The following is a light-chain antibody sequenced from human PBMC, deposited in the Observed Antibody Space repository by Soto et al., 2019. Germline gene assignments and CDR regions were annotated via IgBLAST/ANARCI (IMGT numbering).Light chain of an antibody. CDR2: AAS. CDR1: QYISNY. Sequence: DIQMTQSPSSLSASVGDTVTITCRASQYISNYVAWFHQKPGQAPKSLIYAASKLHRGVPSKFTGSRSGTDFTLTISSLQPDDSATYYCQQYNNFPLTFGGGTKVEI. J-gene: IGKJ4*01. V-gene: IGKV1-16*02. CDR3: QQYNNFPLT.